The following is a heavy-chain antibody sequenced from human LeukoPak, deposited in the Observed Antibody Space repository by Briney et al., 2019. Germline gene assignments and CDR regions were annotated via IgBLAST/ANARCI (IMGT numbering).Heavy chain of an antibody. CDR1: GVTVSGYY. Sequence: SETLSLTCTVSGVTVSGYYWSWIRQPPGKGLEWIAYIYYSGSTNYNPSLKSRVTISVDTSENQFSLKLTSVTAADTAVYYCARDREYSSSGLVWFDPWGHGILVTVSS. CDR2: IYYSGST. D-gene: IGHD6-6*01. J-gene: IGHJ5*02. V-gene: IGHV4-59*02. CDR3: ARDREYSSSGLVWFDP.